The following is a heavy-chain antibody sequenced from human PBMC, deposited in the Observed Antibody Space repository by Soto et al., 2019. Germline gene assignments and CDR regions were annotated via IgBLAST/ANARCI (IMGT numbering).Heavy chain of an antibody. Sequence: QVQLQESGPGLVKPSETLSLTCTVSGGSVNSGAYSWTWIRQPPGEGLEWIGSIYYTGSTNYNPSPKSRVTVSLDTSKNQFSLNLKSVTGADTAVYYCARARLTFAYGLDVWGQGTTVSVPS. J-gene: IGHJ6*02. D-gene: IGHD3-16*01. CDR1: GGSVNSGAYS. CDR3: ARARLTFAYGLDV. CDR2: IYYTGST. V-gene: IGHV4-61*08.